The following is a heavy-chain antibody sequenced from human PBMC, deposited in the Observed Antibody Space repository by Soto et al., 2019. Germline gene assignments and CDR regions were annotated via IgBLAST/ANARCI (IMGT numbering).Heavy chain of an antibody. CDR3: ARLPDIVVVVAAPGDYYYGMDV. D-gene: IGHD2-15*01. V-gene: IGHV5-10-1*01. CDR2: IDPSDSYT. Sequence: GESLKTSCKGSGYSFTSYWISWVRQMPGKGLEWMGRIDPSDSYTNYSPSFQGHVTISADKSISTAYLQGSSLKASDTAMYYCARLPDIVVVVAAPGDYYYGMDVWGQGTTVTVSS. CDR1: GYSFTSYW. J-gene: IGHJ6*02.